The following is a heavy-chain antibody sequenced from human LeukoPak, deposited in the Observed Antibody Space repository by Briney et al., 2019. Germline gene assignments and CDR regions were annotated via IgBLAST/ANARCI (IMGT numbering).Heavy chain of an antibody. V-gene: IGHV1-2*02. D-gene: IGHD1-26*01. CDR2: INPNSGGT. Sequence: GASVKVSCKASGYTFTGYYMHWVRQAPGQGVEWMGWINPNSGGTNYAQKFQGRVTMTRDTSISTAYMELSRLRSDDTAVYYCARRSRIVGATSYYYYYMDVWGKGTTVTVSS. CDR1: GYTFTGYY. J-gene: IGHJ6*03. CDR3: ARRSRIVGATSYYYYYMDV.